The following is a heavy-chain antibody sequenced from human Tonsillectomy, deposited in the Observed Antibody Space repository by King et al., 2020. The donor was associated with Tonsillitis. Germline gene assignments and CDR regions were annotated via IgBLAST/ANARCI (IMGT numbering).Heavy chain of an antibody. CDR2: IRYDASNK. CDR3: AKDRASGATGIDY. Sequence: VQLVESGGGVVQPGGSLRLSCAASGFTFSSSGMHWVRQAPGKGLEWVAFIRYDASNKYYADSVKGRFTISRDNSKNTLYLQMNSLRAEDTAVYYCAKDRASGATGIDYWGQGTLVIVSS. V-gene: IGHV3-30*02. J-gene: IGHJ4*02. D-gene: IGHD1-14*01. CDR1: GFTFSSSG.